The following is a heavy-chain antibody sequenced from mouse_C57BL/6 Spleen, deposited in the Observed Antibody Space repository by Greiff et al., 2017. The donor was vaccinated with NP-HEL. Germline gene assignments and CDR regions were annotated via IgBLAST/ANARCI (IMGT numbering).Heavy chain of an antibody. V-gene: IGHV5-4*01. CDR3: ARDTLYGSSQFDY. J-gene: IGHJ2*01. D-gene: IGHD1-1*01. CDR2: ISDGGSYT. CDR1: GFTFSSYA. Sequence: EVKLMESGGGLVKPGGSLKLSCAASGFTFSSYAMSWVRQTPEKRLEWVATISDGGSYTYYPDNVKGRFTISRDNAKNNLYLQMSHLKSEDTAMYYCARDTLYGSSQFDYWGQGTTLTVSS.